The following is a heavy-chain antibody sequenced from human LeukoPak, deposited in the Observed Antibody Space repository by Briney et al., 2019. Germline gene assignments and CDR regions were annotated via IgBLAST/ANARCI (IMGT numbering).Heavy chain of an antibody. CDR1: GASISSYH. J-gene: IGHJ4*02. CDR3: AREAEYESSGHQYFDY. Sequence: SETLSLTCTVSGASISSYHWNWIRQSPGKGLERIGYMYYTGSSNYNPSLQSRVAIAVDTSKNQFSLKLSSVTAADTAVYYCAREAEYESSGHQYFDYWGQGILVTVSS. D-gene: IGHD3-22*01. V-gene: IGHV4-59*01. CDR2: MYYTGSS.